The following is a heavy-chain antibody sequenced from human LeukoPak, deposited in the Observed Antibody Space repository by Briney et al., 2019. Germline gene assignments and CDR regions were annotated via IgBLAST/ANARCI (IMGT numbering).Heavy chain of an antibody. CDR3: ARGRSGYGPFDAFDI. D-gene: IGHD3-22*01. Sequence: PGGSLRLSCAASGFTFSSYWMHWVRQAPGRGLVWVSRINSDGSSTSYADSVKGRFTLSRDNSKDTLYLQMRSLRAEDTAVYYCARGRSGYGPFDAFDIWGHGTWVTVSS. CDR2: INSDGSST. V-gene: IGHV3-74*01. J-gene: IGHJ3*02. CDR1: GFTFSSYW.